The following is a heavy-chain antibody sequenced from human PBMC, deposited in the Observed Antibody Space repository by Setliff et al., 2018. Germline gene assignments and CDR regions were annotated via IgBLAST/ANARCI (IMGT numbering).Heavy chain of an antibody. D-gene: IGHD4-17*01. J-gene: IGHJ4*02. CDR1: GFTFSSSW. V-gene: IGHV3-23*01. CDR3: AKDRVPDGVWDFDY. CDR2: INQNGGLT. Sequence: GGSLRLSCAASGFTFSSSWMIWVRQVPGKGLLWVAGINQNGGLTFYADSVKGRFTISRDNSRNVVYLQMNNLRVEDTALYYCAKDRVPDGVWDFDYWGQGTLVTVSS.